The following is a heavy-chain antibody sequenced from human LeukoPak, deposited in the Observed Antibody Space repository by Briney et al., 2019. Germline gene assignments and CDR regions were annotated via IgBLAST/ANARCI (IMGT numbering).Heavy chain of an antibody. CDR3: AREESYGGNSEDDAFDI. CDR2: MNPNSGNT. Sequence: APVKVSCKASGYTFTSYDINWVRQATGQGLEWMGWMNPNSGNTGYAQKFQGRVTMTRNTSISTAYMELSSLRSEDTAVYYCAREESYGGNSEDDAFDIWGQGTMVTVSS. J-gene: IGHJ3*02. D-gene: IGHD4-23*01. CDR1: GYTFTSYD. V-gene: IGHV1-8*01.